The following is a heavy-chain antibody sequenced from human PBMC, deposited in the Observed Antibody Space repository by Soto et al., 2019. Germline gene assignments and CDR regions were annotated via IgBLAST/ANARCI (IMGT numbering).Heavy chain of an antibody. Sequence: SLRLSCAASGFIFSSDSINWVRQAPGRGLEWVAVIWYDGSNKYYADSVKGRFTISRDNSKNTLYLQMNSLRAEDTAVYYCARETLMYYDILTGQHDAFDIWGPGTMVTVS. V-gene: IGHV3-33*08. CDR1: GFIFSSDS. CDR2: IWYDGSNK. D-gene: IGHD3-9*01. CDR3: ARETLMYYDILTGQHDAFDI. J-gene: IGHJ3*02.